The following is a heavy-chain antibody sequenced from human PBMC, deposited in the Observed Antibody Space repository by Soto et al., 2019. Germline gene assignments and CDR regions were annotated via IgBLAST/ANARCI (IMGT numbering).Heavy chain of an antibody. J-gene: IGHJ4*02. CDR3: ARGPTEYHATSGNYLLDY. D-gene: IGHD3-22*01. V-gene: IGHV1-18*01. CDR1: GYSFITYG. CDR2: ISTYNGNT. Sequence: QVQLVQSGAEVKKPGASVKVSCKVSGYSFITYGISWLRQAPGQGLDWMGWISTYNGNTKYAQRLQGRVTMTTDTTTSTAYMELRSLRSDDTAVYYCARGPTEYHATSGNYLLDYWGQGTLVTVSS.